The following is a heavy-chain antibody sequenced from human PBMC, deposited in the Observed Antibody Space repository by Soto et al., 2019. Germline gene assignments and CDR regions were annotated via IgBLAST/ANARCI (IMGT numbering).Heavy chain of an antibody. CDR2: IKSKTDGGTT. V-gene: IGHV3-15*07. J-gene: IGHJ4*02. CDR1: GFTFSNAW. Sequence: GGSLRLSCAASGFTFSNAWMNWVRQAPGKGLEWVGRIKSKTDGGTTDYAAPVKGRFTISRDDSKNTLYLQMNSLKTEDTAVYYCTTARSLSSIAARPPGLLDYWGQGTLVTVSS. D-gene: IGHD6-6*01. CDR3: TTARSLSSIAARPPGLLDY.